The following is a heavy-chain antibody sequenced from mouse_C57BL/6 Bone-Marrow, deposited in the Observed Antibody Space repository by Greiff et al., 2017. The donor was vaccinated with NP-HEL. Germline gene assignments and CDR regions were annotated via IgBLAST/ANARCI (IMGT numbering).Heavy chain of an antibody. CDR3: TRGGDYYGSYWYFDV. D-gene: IGHD1-1*01. CDR2: IDPETGGT. J-gene: IGHJ1*03. Sequence: VQLQESGAELVRPGASVTLSCKASGYTFTDYEMHWVKQTPVHGLEWIGAIDPETGGTAYNQKFKGKAILTADKSSSTAYMELRSLASEDSACYYCTRGGDYYGSYWYFDVWGTGTTVTVSS. V-gene: IGHV1-15*01. CDR1: GYTFTDYE.